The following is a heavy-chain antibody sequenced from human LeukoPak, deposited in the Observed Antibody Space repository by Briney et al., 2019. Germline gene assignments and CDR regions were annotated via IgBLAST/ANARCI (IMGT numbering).Heavy chain of an antibody. CDR3: ARGFRYYHDSSGYPN. Sequence: PSENLSLTCAVYGGSFSGYYWSWIRQPPGKGLEWIGEINHRGSTNYNPSLKSRVTISVDTSKNHFSLKLSSVTAADTAVYYCARGFRYYHDSSGYPNWGQGTLVTVSS. J-gene: IGHJ4*02. V-gene: IGHV4-34*01. CDR1: GGSFSGYY. D-gene: IGHD3-22*01. CDR2: INHRGST.